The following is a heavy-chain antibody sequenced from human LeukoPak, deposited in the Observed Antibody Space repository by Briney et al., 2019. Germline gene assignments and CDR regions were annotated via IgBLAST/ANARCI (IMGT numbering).Heavy chain of an antibody. V-gene: IGHV3-7*01. D-gene: IGHD4-23*01. Sequence: GGSLRLSCAVSGFPFSSYWLRWVRQAPGKGLVWVAKIKEDGSEINYVDSEKGRFTISRDNAKNALYLQMNSLRVDDTAVYYCARDRGYSTFDYWGQGTLVTVSS. CDR1: GFPFSSYW. CDR3: ARDRGYSTFDY. CDR2: IKEDGSEI. J-gene: IGHJ4*02.